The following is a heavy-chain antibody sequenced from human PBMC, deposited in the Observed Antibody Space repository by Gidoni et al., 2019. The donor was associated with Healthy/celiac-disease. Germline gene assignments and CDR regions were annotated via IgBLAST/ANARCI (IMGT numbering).Heavy chain of an antibody. CDR1: GFTFSSYA. J-gene: IGHJ6*02. CDR2: ISYDGSNK. CDR3: ARPPDRVVYDFWSGYYPYYYYGMDV. D-gene: IGHD3-3*01. V-gene: IGHV3-30*04. Sequence: QVQLVESGGGVVQPGRSLRLSCAASGFTFSSYAMHWVRQAPGKGLEWVAVISYDGSNKYYADSVKGRFTISRDNSKNTLYLQMNSLRAEDTAVYYCARPPDRVVYDFWSGYYPYYYYGMDVWGQGTTVTVSS.